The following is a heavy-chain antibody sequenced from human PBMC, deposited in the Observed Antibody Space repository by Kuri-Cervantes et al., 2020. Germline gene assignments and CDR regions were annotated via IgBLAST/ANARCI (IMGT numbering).Heavy chain of an antibody. CDR1: GFTFSDYY. Sequence: GGSLRLSCAASGFTFSDYYMSCNSCGSSIYYADSVKGRFTISRDNAKNSLYLQMNSLRAEDTAVYYCARDQARYSAAGTNGFDYWGQGTLVTVSS. CDR2: NSCGSSI. CDR3: ARDQARYSAAGTNGFDY. V-gene: IGHV3-11*04. J-gene: IGHJ4*02. D-gene: IGHD6-13*01.